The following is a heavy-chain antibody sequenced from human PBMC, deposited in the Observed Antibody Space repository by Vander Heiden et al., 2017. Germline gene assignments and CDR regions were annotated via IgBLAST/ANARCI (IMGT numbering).Heavy chain of an antibody. V-gene: IGHV4-34*01. CDR1: GNTY. Sequence: QVQLQQWGAGLLKPSETLSLTCVVFGNTYWSWIRQPPGKGLEWIGEINRRGSTHYNPSLKSRVTISVDTSNNHFSLKLTSVTAADSAIYYCATGGTWPTRFDSWGQGSLVTVSS. D-gene: IGHD1-1*01. CDR3: ATGGTWPTRFDS. CDR2: INRRGST. J-gene: IGHJ4*02.